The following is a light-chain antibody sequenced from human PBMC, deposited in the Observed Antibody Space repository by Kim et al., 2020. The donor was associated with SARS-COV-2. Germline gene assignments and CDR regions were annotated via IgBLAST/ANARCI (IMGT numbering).Light chain of an antibody. V-gene: IGLV2-14*03. CDR3: SSYTSSTTRI. J-gene: IGLJ2*01. CDR1: SSDVGGYNY. CDR2: DVS. Sequence: QSNTISCTGTSSDVGGYNYGSWYQQHPGKAPKLMIYDVSDRPSGVSNRFSGSKSGNTASLTISGLQPEDEAYYYCSSYTSSTTRIFGGGTQLTVL.